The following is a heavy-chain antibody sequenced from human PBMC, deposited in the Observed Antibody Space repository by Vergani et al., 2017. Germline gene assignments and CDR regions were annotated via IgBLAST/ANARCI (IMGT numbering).Heavy chain of an antibody. J-gene: IGHJ6*03. CDR3: ARGATRYYYYYMDV. D-gene: IGHD2-15*01. Sequence: QVQLQESGPGLVKPSETLSLTCTVSGGSISSYYWSWIRHPPGKGLEWIGYIYYSGSTNYNPSLKSRVTISVDTSKNQFSLKLRSVTAADTAVYYCARGATRYYYYYMDVWGKGTTVTVSS. CDR1: GGSISSYY. V-gene: IGHV4-59*01. CDR2: IYYSGST.